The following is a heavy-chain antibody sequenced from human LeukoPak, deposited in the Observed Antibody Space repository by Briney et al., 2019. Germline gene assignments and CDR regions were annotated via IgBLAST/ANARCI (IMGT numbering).Heavy chain of an antibody. J-gene: IGHJ4*02. CDR3: ARVDGGEWYYFDY. V-gene: IGHV1-2*02. Sequence: WASVKVSCKASGYTFTGYYMHWVRQAPGQGLEWMGWSNPNNGGTNYAQKFQGRVTMTLDTSISTAYMELSRLRSDDTAIYYCARVDGGEWYYFDYWGQGTLVTVSS. CDR1: GYTFTGYY. D-gene: IGHD2-8*02. CDR2: SNPNNGGT.